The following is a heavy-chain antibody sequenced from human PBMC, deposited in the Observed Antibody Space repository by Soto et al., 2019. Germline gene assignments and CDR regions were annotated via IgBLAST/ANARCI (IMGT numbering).Heavy chain of an antibody. CDR3: ARLVSARPTRTLSHD. J-gene: IGHJ4*02. CDR2: SYYSGRT. D-gene: IGHD1-1*01. V-gene: IGHV4-39*01. Sequence: QLQLQESGPGLVKPSETLSLMCTVSGGSISSSTYCWGWIRQPPGKGLEWIGSSYYSGRTYYNPSIKTRVPISVHTSKSQFSLGLSSVTPADTSVYYCARLVSARPTRTLSHDWGQGTLVTVS. CDR1: GGSISSSTYC.